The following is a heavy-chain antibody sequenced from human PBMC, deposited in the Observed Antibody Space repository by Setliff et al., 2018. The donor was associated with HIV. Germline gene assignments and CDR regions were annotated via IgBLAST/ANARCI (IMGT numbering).Heavy chain of an antibody. J-gene: IGHJ3*02. Sequence: ASVKVSCKASGYIFISYGFSWVRQAPGQGLEWMGWISASNGNTNYAQKLQGRITMTTDTSTSTAYMELRNLRSDDTAVYYCSRAPKRVYYYGSGTYFHEALEIWGQGTLV. D-gene: IGHD3-10*01. CDR2: ISASNGNT. V-gene: IGHV1-18*01. CDR3: SRAPKRVYYYGSGTYFHEALEI. CDR1: GYIFISYG.